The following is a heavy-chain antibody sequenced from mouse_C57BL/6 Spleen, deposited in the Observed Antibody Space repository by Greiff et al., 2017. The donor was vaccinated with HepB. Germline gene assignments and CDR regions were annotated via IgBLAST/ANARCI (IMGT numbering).Heavy chain of an antibody. CDR1: GYTFTSYW. V-gene: IGHV1-61*01. J-gene: IGHJ4*01. Sequence: QVHVKHPGAELVRPGSSVKLSCKASGYTFTSYWMDWVKQRPGQGLEWIGNIYPSDSETHYNQKFKDKATLTVDKSSSTAYMQLSSLTSEDSAVYYCARRRYAMDYWGQGTSVTVSS. CDR3: ARRRYAMDY. CDR2: IYPSDSET.